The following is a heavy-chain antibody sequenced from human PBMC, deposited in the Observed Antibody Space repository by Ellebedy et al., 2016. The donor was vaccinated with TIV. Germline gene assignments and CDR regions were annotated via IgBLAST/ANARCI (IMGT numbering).Heavy chain of an antibody. CDR2: IYYSGSTT. CDR3: ARQLGELLGYNWFDP. V-gene: IGHV4-39*01. D-gene: IGHD3-10*01. Sequence: SETLSLTCTASGGSISSGSYYWGWIRQPPGKGLEWIGNIYYSGSTTYYNPSLKSRVTISVDTSKNQFSLKLSSVTAADTAVYYCARQLGELLGYNWFDPWGQGTLVTVSS. J-gene: IGHJ5*02. CDR1: GGSISSGSYY.